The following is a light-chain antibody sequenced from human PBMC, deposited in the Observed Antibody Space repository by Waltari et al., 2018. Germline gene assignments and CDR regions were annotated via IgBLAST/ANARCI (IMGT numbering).Light chain of an antibody. J-gene: IGKJ4*01. CDR3: QERSNWPGGS. V-gene: IGKV3-11*01. CDR1: QSVSSY. CDR2: DAS. Sequence: EIVLTQSPATLSLSPGESATLSCRASQSVSSYLAWYQQKPGRAPRLLIYDASNRATGIPARFVGSGSGTDFTLTISRLEPEDFAVYYCQERSNWPGGSFGGGTKVEIK.